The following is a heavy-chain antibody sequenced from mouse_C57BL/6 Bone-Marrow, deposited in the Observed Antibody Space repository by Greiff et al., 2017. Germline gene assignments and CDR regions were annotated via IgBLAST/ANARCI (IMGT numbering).Heavy chain of an antibody. D-gene: IGHD1-1*01. V-gene: IGHV1-76*01. Sequence: QVQLKESGAELVRPGASVKLSCKASGYTFTDYYINWVKQRPGQGLEWIARIYPGSGNTYYNEKFKGKATLTADTSSSTAYMQLSSLTSEDSAVYYCARSSSPYYYAMDDWGQGTSVTVSS. CDR3: ARSSSPYYYAMDD. CDR2: IYPGSGNT. CDR1: GYTFTDYY. J-gene: IGHJ4*01.